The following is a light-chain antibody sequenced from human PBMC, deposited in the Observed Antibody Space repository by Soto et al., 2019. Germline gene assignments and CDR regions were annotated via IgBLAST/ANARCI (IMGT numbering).Light chain of an antibody. Sequence: HSVLTQPASVSGSPGQSITISCTGTSSDVGGYKYVSWYQQHPGKAPKLMIYEVSNRPSGVSNRFSGSKSGNTASLTISGLQAEDEADYYCSSYTSSSTPLVFGTGTKVTVL. CDR1: SSDVGGYKY. V-gene: IGLV2-14*01. CDR2: EVS. CDR3: SSYTSSSTPLV. J-gene: IGLJ1*01.